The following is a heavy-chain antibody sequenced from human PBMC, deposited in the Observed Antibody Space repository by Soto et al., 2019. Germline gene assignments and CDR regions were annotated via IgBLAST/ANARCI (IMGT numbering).Heavy chain of an antibody. Sequence: SLRLSCAASGFTFDDYAMHWVRQAPGKGLEWVSGISWNSGSIGYADSVKGRFTISRDNAKNSLYLQMNSLRAEDTALYYCAKDTYRGIAVAGSRNYYYGMDVWGQGTTVTVSS. CDR1: GFTFDDYA. CDR2: ISWNSGSI. CDR3: AKDTYRGIAVAGSRNYYYGMDV. D-gene: IGHD6-19*01. J-gene: IGHJ6*02. V-gene: IGHV3-9*01.